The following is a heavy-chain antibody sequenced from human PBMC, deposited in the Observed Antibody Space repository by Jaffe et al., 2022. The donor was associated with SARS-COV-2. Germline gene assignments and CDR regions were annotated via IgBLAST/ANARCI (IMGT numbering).Heavy chain of an antibody. D-gene: IGHD3-10*01. Sequence: QLQLQESGPGLVKPSETLSLTCTVSGGSISSSSYYWGWIRQPPGKGLEWIGSIYYSGSTYYNPSLKSRVTISVDTSKNQFSLKLSSVTAADTAVYYCARRSIREVYAFDIWGQGTMVTVSS. CDR3: ARRSIREVYAFDI. CDR1: GGSISSSSYY. V-gene: IGHV4-39*01. J-gene: IGHJ3*02. CDR2: IYYSGST.